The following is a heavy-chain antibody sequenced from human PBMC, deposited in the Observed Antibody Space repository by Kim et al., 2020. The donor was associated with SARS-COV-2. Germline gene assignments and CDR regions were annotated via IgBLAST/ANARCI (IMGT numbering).Heavy chain of an antibody. J-gene: IGHJ4*02. CDR1: GFTFGDYA. D-gene: IGHD2-15*01. Sequence: GGSLRLSCAASGFTFGDYAMHWVRQAPGKGLEWVSGISWNSGSIGYADSVKGRFTISRDNAKNSLYLQMNSLRAEDTALYYCAKGDCSGGSCQRTFDYWGQGTLVTVSS. CDR2: ISWNSGSI. CDR3: AKGDCSGGSCQRTFDY. V-gene: IGHV3-9*01.